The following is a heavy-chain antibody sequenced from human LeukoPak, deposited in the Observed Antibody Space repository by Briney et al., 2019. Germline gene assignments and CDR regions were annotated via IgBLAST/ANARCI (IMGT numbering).Heavy chain of an antibody. CDR1: GFTFNSYT. Sequence: GGSLRLSCAASGFTFNSYTMNWVRQAPGKGLEWVAFIRYDGSNKYYADSVKGRFTISRDNAKNSLYLQMNSLRAEDTAVYYCARVIVPAAMYRYYYYYMDVWGKGTTVTVSS. D-gene: IGHD2-2*01. J-gene: IGHJ6*03. CDR2: IRYDGSNK. CDR3: ARVIVPAAMYRYYYYYMDV. V-gene: IGHV3-30*02.